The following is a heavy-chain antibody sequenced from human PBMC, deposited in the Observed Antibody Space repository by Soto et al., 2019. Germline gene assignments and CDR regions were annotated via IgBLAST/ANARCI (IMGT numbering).Heavy chain of an antibody. Sequence: ASVKVSCKASGYTFTSYDINWVRQATGQGLEWMGWMKPNSGNTGYAQKFQGRVTMTRNTSISTAYMELSSLRSEDTAVYYCARDKAYYDILTGYYPTSSFDYWGQGTLVTVSS. D-gene: IGHD3-9*01. V-gene: IGHV1-8*01. CDR3: ARDKAYYDILTGYYPTSSFDY. CDR2: MKPNSGNT. CDR1: GYTFTSYD. J-gene: IGHJ4*02.